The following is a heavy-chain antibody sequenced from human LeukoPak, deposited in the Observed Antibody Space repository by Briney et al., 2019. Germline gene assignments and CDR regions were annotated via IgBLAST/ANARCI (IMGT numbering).Heavy chain of an antibody. D-gene: IGHD2-15*01. V-gene: IGHV4-34*01. CDR2: INHSGST. CDR1: GGSFSGYY. Sequence: PSETLSLTCAVYGGSFSGYYWSWIRQPPGKGLEWLGEINHSGSTNYNPSLKSRVTISVDTSKNQFSLKLSSVTAADTAVYYCARALKGYCSGGSCYPGGMDVWGQGTTVTVSS. CDR3: ARALKGYCSGGSCYPGGMDV. J-gene: IGHJ6*02.